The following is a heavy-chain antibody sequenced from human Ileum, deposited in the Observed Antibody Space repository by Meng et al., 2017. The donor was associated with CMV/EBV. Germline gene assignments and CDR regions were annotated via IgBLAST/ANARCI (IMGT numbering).Heavy chain of an antibody. J-gene: IGHJ4*01. V-gene: IGHV3-48*04. CDR2: ISSSSSTI. D-gene: IGHD6-19*01. CDR3: ARGGVAGPTFTDF. Sequence: GESLKTSCAASGFIFSSYSMNWVRQAPGKGLEWVSYISSSSSTIYYADSVNGRFTISRDNAKNSLYLQMNSLKAEDTAVYYWARGGVAGPTFTDFWGQGTLVTVSS. CDR1: GFIFSSYS.